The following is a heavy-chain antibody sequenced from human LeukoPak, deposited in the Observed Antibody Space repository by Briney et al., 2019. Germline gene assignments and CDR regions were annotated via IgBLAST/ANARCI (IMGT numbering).Heavy chain of an antibody. CDR2: INHSGST. Sequence: SETLSLTCAVHGGSFSGYYWSWIRQPPGKGLEWIGEINHSGSTNYNPSLKSRVTISVDTSKNQFSLKLSSVTAADTAVYYCAKDTSASIYYMEVWGKGTTVTVSS. V-gene: IGHV4-34*01. CDR1: GGSFSGYY. CDR3: AKDTSASIYYMEV. D-gene: IGHD2-2*01. J-gene: IGHJ6*03.